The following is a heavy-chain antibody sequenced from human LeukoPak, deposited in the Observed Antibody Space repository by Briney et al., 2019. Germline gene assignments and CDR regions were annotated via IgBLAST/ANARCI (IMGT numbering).Heavy chain of an antibody. CDR1: GYTFTSSD. J-gene: IGHJ4*02. CDR3: ARDLVDNACDF. V-gene: IGHV1-8*02. D-gene: IGHD2-8*01. CDR2: MNPNNGNT. Sequence: APVKPSCKASGYTFTSSDIIWLRQATGQGLEWRGWMNPNNGNTGYVQKLQGRLTMTRDTSISTAYMELSSLRSEDTAVYYCARDLVDNACDFWGQGALVTVSS.